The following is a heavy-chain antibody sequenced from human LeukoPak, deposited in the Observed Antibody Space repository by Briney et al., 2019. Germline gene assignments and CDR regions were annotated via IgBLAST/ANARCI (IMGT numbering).Heavy chain of an antibody. CDR1: GFTFSRYW. Sequence: GGSLRLPCAASGFTFSRYWMSWVRQAPGKGLEWVASIKSDGREKYYVDSVKGRFTISRDNAKNSLYLQMDSLRAEDTAVYYCAREYLWGQGILITVSS. CDR2: IKSDGREK. V-gene: IGHV3-7*01. CDR3: AREYL. J-gene: IGHJ5*02.